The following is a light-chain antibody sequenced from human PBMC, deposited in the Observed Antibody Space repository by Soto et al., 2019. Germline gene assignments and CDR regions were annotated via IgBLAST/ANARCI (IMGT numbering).Light chain of an antibody. V-gene: IGKV4-1*01. J-gene: IGKJ1*01. CDR2: WVS. Sequence: DIVMTQSPDSLAVSLGERATINCKSSQSVLYSSNNKNCIAWYQQKPGQPPKLLISWVSTRESGVPDRFSGSGSGKDFTLTISSLQAEDVAVYYCQQYYSIVTFGQGTKVEIK. CDR3: QQYYSIVT. CDR1: QSVLYSSNNKNC.